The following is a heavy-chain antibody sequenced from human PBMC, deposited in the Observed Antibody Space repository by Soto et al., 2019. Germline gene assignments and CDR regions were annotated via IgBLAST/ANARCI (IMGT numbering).Heavy chain of an antibody. CDR2: ISHSGNT. CDR1: GGSVSGYY. D-gene: IGHD3-9*01. J-gene: IGHJ3*01. V-gene: IGHV4-34*01. Sequence: QVQLQQWGAGLLKPSETLSLTCAVYGGSVSGYYWIWIRQPPGKGLEWIGDISHSGNTNYNAPLNSRVTRSIDNSKNQFALKLTSVTAADTAVYYCGRLDFLTPDGTEISDVWGQGTMVNVSS. CDR3: GRLDFLTPDGTEISDV.